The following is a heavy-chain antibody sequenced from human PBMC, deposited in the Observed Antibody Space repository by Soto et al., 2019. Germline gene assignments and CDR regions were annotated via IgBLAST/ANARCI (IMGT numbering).Heavy chain of an antibody. CDR2: IYYSGST. J-gene: IGHJ3*02. CDR3: ARAAGDAFDI. V-gene: IGHV4-59*08. CDR1: GDSISGYY. D-gene: IGHD6-25*01. Sequence: SETLSLTCSVSGDSISGYYWSWIRQPPGKGLEWIGYIYYSGSTNYNPSLKSRVTISIDTSKNQFSLKLTSVTAADTALYYCARAAGDAFDIWGQGTMVTVSS.